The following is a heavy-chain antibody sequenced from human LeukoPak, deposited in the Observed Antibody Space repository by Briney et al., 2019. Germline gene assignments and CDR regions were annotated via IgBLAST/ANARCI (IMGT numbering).Heavy chain of an antibody. D-gene: IGHD3-10*01. J-gene: IGHJ5*02. CDR3: AKGAYGSGSYYLYNWFDP. Sequence: GGSLRLSCVASGFTFSDYVMSWVRQAPGKGLEWVSDISGSGGSTYYADSVKGRFTISRDNSKNTLYLQMNSLRAEDTAVYYCAKGAYGSGSYYLYNWFDPWGQGTLVTVSS. CDR2: ISGSGGST. CDR1: GFTFSDYV. V-gene: IGHV3-23*01.